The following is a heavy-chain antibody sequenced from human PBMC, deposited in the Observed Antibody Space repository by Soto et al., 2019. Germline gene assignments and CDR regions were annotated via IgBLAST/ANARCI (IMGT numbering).Heavy chain of an antibody. CDR3: ARGGGYSYGYFDY. J-gene: IGHJ4*02. CDR1: GGSISSSSYY. CDR2: IYYSGST. Sequence: QLQLQESGPGLVKPSETLSLTCTVSGGSISSSSYYWGWIRQPPGKGLEWIGSIYYSGSTYYNPSLKSRVTISVDTSKNQFSLKLSSVTAADTAVYYCARGGGYSYGYFDYWGQGTLVTVSS. D-gene: IGHD5-18*01. V-gene: IGHV4-39*01.